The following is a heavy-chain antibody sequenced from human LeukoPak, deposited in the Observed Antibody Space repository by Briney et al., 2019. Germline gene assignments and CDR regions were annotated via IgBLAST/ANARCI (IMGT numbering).Heavy chain of an antibody. CDR1: GFSLSTSGVG. Sequence: SGPTLVNPTQTLTLTCTFSGFSLSTSGVGVGWIHQPPGKALEWLAPIYWNDDKRYSPSLKSRLTITKDTSKNQVVLTMTNMDPVDTATYYCAHLDYYDSSGYYSNLHNWFDPWGQGTLVTVSS. V-gene: IGHV2-5*01. J-gene: IGHJ5*02. CDR3: AHLDYYDSSGYYSNLHNWFDP. D-gene: IGHD3-22*01. CDR2: IYWNDDK.